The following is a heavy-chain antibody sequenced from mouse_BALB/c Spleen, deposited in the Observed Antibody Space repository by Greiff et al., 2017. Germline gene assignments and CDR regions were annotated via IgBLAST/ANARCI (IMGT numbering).Heavy chain of an antibody. J-gene: IGHJ3*01. Sequence: VQLQQPGAELVKPGASVKLSCKASGYTFTSYYMYWVKQRPGQGLEWIGGINPSNGGTNFNEKFKSKATLTVDKSSSTDYMQLSSLTSEDSAVYYCTRGLTGTAWFAYWGEGTLVTVSA. CDR1: GYTFTSYY. CDR2: INPSNGGT. D-gene: IGHD4-1*01. CDR3: TRGLTGTAWFAY. V-gene: IGHV1S81*02.